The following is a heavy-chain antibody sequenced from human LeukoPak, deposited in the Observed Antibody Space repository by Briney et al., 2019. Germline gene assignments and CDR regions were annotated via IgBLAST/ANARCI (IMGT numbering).Heavy chain of an antibody. CDR2: IIPILGIA. D-gene: IGHD1-26*01. V-gene: IGHV1-69*04. CDR3: ARVRSGSYCDYFDY. J-gene: IGHJ4*02. CDR1: GYTFTSYG. Sequence: HRASVKVSCKASGYTFTSYGISWVRQAPGQGLEWMGRIIPILGIANYAQKFQGRVTITADKSTSTAYMELSSLRSEDTAVYYCARVRSGSYCDYFDYWGQGTLVTVSS.